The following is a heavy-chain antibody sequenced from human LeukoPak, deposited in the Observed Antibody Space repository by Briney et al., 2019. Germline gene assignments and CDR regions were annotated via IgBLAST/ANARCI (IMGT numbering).Heavy chain of an antibody. CDR2: ISAYSGNT. CDR1: GYTFTSYD. D-gene: IGHD2-15*01. J-gene: IGHJ5*02. Sequence: ASVKVSCKASGYTFTSYDIIWVRQAPGQGLEWMGWISAYSGNTNYAQKLQGRVTMTTDTSTSTAYMELRSLRSDDTAMYYCARGSALRQFDPWGQGTLVTVSS. CDR3: ARGSALRQFDP. V-gene: IGHV1-18*01.